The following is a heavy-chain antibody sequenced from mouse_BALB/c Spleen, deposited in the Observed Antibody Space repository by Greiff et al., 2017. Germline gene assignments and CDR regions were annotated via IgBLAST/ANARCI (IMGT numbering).Heavy chain of an antibody. V-gene: IGHV5-6*01. CDR3: ARLRDWYFDV. CDR2: ISSGGSYT. CDR1: GFTFSSYG. J-gene: IGHJ1*01. D-gene: IGHD3-3*01. Sequence: VQLKESGGDLVKPGGSLKLSCAASGFTFSSYGMSWVRQTPDKRLEWVATISSGGSYTYYPDSVKGRFTISRDNAKNTLYLQMSSLKSEDTAMYYCARLRDWYFDVWGAGTTVTVSS.